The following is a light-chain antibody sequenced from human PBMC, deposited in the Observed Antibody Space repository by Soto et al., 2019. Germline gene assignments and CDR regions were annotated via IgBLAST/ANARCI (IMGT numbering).Light chain of an antibody. J-gene: IGKJ2*01. CDR1: QSLVYSDGNTY. CDR2: KVS. V-gene: IGKV2-30*01. Sequence: DVVMTQSPLSLPVTLGQPASISCRSSQSLVYSDGNTYLNWFQQRPDQSPRRLIYKVSNRDSGVPDRCSGSGSGADFTLKISRVDAEDVGVYYCMQGTHWPRTFGQGTNLEMK. CDR3: MQGTHWPRT.